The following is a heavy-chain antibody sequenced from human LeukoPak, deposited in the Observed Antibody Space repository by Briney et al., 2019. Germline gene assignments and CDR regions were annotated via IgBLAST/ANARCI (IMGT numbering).Heavy chain of an antibody. V-gene: IGHV3-21*01. Sequence: GSLRLSCAASGFTFSSYSMNWVRQAPRKGLEWVSSISSSGDYIYYTDSVKDRFTISRDNSKNSVFLHMNSLRAEDTAVYYCAKGGSGSYVWFDPWGQGALVTVSS. D-gene: IGHD3-10*01. J-gene: IGHJ5*02. CDR2: ISSSGDYI. CDR3: AKGGSGSYVWFDP. CDR1: GFTFSSYS.